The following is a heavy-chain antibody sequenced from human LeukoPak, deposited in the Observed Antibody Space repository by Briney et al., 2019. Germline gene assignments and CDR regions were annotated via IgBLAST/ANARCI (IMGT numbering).Heavy chain of an antibody. CDR1: VVSMNGYY. D-gene: IGHD6-19*01. CDR2: VDSSGNT. J-gene: IGHJ4*02. CDR3: ARRHSSGWYGAPFDY. V-gene: IGHV4-4*07. Sequence: SETLSLTCSVSVVSMNGYYWSWLRQSAGNRLEWIGHVDSSGNTNYNPSLESRVTMSVDTSKKQFSLKLTSVTAADTAVYYCARRHSSGWYGAPFDYWGQGTLVTVSS.